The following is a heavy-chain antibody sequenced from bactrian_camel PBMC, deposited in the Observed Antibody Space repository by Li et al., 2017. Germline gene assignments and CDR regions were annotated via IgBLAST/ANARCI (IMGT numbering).Heavy chain of an antibody. CDR2: IRRSGGET. Sequence: QVQLVESGGGSVQAGGSLRLSCVVSGHSRGSNCVGWYRLPPGRAPAEREGIAAIRRSGGETWYAGSVKGRFTISRDNTKNTLSLQMSSLKAEDTAVYYCAAGVATNFGYWGQGTQVTVS. V-gene: IGHV3S55*01. CDR3: AAGVATNFGY. D-gene: IGHD5*01. CDR1: GHSRGSNC. J-gene: IGHJ6*01.